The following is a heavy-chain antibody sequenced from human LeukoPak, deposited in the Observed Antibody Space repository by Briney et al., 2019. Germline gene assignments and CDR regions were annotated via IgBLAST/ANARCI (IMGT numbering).Heavy chain of an antibody. CDR2: IYSGGST. D-gene: IGHD1-1*01. CDR3: ARELSQVPNAFDI. CDR1: GFTVSSNY. J-gene: IGHJ3*02. Sequence: GGSLRLSCAASGFTVSSNYMSWVRQAPGNGLEWVSVIYSGGSTYYADSVKGRFTISRDNSKNTLYLQMNSLRAEDTAVYYCARELSQVPNAFDIWGQGTMVTVSS. V-gene: IGHV3-53*01.